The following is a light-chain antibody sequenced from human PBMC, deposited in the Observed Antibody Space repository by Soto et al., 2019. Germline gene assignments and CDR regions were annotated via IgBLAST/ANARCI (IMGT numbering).Light chain of an antibody. J-gene: IGKJ5*01. CDR2: GVY. V-gene: IGKV3-20*01. Sequence: DILLTQSPCTLSLSTGQRATLSCRASQRLSASDIAWYQQKPRQPPKFIIYGVYSRATGIPDRFSGSGSGTDFTPTIIRLEPEDFAVYHCQQYGSSPLCTXGQGTRLEI. CDR1: QRLSASD. CDR3: QQYGSSPLCT.